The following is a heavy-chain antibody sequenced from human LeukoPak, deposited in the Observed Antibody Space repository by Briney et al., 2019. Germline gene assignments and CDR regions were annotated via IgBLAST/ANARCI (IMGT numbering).Heavy chain of an antibody. J-gene: IGHJ4*02. CDR1: GFTFDEYT. CDR2: ISWNGARI. D-gene: IGHD6-19*01. V-gene: IGHV3-43*01. Sequence: PGRSLRLSCAASGFTFDEYTMHWVRQAPGKGLEWVSLISWNGARIHYGDSVKGRFTISRDNSKNSLYLQMNSLRTEDTALYYCVKDLVAASENVRGWYPMDYWGQGTLVTVSS. CDR3: VKDLVAASENVRGWYPMDY.